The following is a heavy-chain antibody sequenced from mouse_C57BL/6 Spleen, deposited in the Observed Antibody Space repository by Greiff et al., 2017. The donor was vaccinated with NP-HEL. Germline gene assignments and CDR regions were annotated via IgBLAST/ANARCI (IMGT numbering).Heavy chain of an antibody. CDR3: ASIYYSNAMDY. V-gene: IGHV1-59*01. J-gene: IGHJ4*01. Sequence: VQLQQPGAELVRPGTSVKLSCKASGYTFTSYWMHWVKQRPGQGLEWIGVIDPSDSYTNYNQKFKGKATLTVDTSSSTAYMQLSSLTSEDSAVYYCASIYYSNAMDYWGQGTSVTVSS. CDR1: GYTFTSYW. CDR2: IDPSDSYT. D-gene: IGHD2-5*01.